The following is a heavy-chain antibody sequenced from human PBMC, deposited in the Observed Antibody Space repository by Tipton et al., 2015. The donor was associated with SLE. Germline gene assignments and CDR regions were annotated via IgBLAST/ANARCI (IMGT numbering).Heavy chain of an antibody. CDR3: ARVSYDFWSGHCDY. CDR1: GSSISSAIYS. CDR2: IYQTGST. Sequence: TLSLTCTVSGSSISSAIYSWGWIRQPPGKGLEWIGSIYQTGSTYYNPSLKSRVTMSVDTSNNLFSLKLSSVTAADTAMYYCARVSYDFWSGHCDYWGRGTLVTVSS. D-gene: IGHD3-3*01. J-gene: IGHJ4*02. V-gene: IGHV4-38-2*02.